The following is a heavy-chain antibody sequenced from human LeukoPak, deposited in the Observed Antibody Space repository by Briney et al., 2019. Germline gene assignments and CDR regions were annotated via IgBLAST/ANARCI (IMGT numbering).Heavy chain of an antibody. V-gene: IGHV4-39*07. Sequence: SETLSLTCTVSGGSISSSNYYWAWIRQPPGKGLEWIGEINHSGSTNYNPSLKSRVTISVDTSKNQFSLKLSSVTAADTGVYYCARGVRASFSGRLGTHNWFDPWGQGTLVTVSS. CDR2: INHSGST. CDR1: GGSISSSNYY. D-gene: IGHD1-26*01. J-gene: IGHJ5*02. CDR3: ARGVRASFSGRLGTHNWFDP.